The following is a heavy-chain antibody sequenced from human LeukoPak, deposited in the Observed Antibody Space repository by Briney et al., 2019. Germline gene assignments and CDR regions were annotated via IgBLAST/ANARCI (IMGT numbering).Heavy chain of an antibody. D-gene: IGHD3-3*01. V-gene: IGHV4-34*01. CDR1: GGSFSGYY. Sequence: PSETLSLTCAVYGGSFSGYYWSWIRQPPGKGLEWIGEINHSGSTNYNPSLKSRVTISVDTSKNQFSLKLSSVTAADTAVYYCARLRVERITIFGVVGVYGMDVWGQGTTVTVS. J-gene: IGHJ6*02. CDR2: INHSGST. CDR3: ARLRVERITIFGVVGVYGMDV.